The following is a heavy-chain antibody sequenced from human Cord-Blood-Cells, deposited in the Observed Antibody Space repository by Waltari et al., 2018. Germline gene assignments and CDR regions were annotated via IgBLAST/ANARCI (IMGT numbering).Heavy chain of an antibody. J-gene: IGHJ4*02. Sequence: QVQLVESGGGVVQPGRSLSLSCAASGFTFSSYAMPWVRQGPGKGLEWVAVISYDGSNKYYADSVKGRFTISRDNSKNTLYLQMNSLRAEDTAVYYCAREGTIFGVVIMKYWGQGTLVTVSS. CDR1: GFTFSSYA. CDR2: ISYDGSNK. V-gene: IGHV3-30*04. CDR3: AREGTIFGVVIMKY. D-gene: IGHD3-3*01.